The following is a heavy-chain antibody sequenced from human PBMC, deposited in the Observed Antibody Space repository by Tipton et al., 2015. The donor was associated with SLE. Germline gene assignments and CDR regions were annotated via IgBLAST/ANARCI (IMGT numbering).Heavy chain of an antibody. Sequence: TLSLTCSVSGGSVSSERHYWGWIRQPPGKGLEWIGYVYYSGTTRYNPSLESRVTISIDASNNRFSLKLTSVTAADTAVYYCAREMWDWGPHWFDPWGQGTSVTVPS. V-gene: IGHV4-61*01. CDR2: VYYSGTT. CDR1: GGSVSSERHY. J-gene: IGHJ5*02. D-gene: IGHD3/OR15-3a*01. CDR3: AREMWDWGPHWFDP.